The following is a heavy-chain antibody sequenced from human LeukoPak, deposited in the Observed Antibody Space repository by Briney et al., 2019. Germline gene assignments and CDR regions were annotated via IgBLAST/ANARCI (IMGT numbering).Heavy chain of an antibody. J-gene: IGHJ3*02. CDR3: ARGCSSTSCYRGLATLKGAFDI. V-gene: IGHV1-18*01. Sequence: GASVKVSCKASGYTFTSYGISWVRQAPGQGLEWMGWISAYNGNTNYAQKLQGRVTMTTDTSTSTAYMELRSLRSDDTAVYYCARGCSSTSCYRGLATLKGAFDIWGQGTMVTVSS. CDR2: ISAYNGNT. CDR1: GYTFTSYG. D-gene: IGHD2-2*02.